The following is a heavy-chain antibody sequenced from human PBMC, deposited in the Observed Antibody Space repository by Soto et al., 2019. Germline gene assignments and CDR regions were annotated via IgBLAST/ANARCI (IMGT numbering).Heavy chain of an antibody. Sequence: ASVKVSCKASGYTFTSYGISWVRQAPGQGLEWMGWISAYNGNTNYAQKLQGRVTMTTDTSTSTAYMELRSLRSDDTAVYYCARLYDFWSSRRNNWFDPWGQGTLVTVPQ. D-gene: IGHD3-3*01. CDR2: ISAYNGNT. J-gene: IGHJ5*02. V-gene: IGHV1-18*01. CDR1: GYTFTSYG. CDR3: ARLYDFWSSRRNNWFDP.